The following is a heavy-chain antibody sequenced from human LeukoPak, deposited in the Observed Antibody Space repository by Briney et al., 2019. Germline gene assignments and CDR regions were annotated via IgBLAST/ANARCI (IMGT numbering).Heavy chain of an antibody. D-gene: IGHD5-18*01. J-gene: IGHJ4*02. CDR1: GFTFSTYS. CDR3: TRDPGYSYAMDS. V-gene: IGHV3-48*01. Sequence: GGSLRLSCAASGFTFSTYSMNWVRQAPGKGLERISYISHGSTRIFYADSVEGRFTVSRDDAKNALYLQMNSLRVEDTAVYYCTRDPGYSYAMDSWGQGILVTVSS. CDR2: ISHGSTRI.